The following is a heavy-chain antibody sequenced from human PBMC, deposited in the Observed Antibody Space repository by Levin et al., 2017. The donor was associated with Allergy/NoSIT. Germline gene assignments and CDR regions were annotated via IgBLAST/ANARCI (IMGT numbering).Heavy chain of an antibody. CDR1: GYTFTGYY. CDR3: AVGATDIVVVPAAIVPPNWFDP. V-gene: IGHV1-2*02. CDR2: INPNSGGT. D-gene: IGHD2-2*02. Sequence: ASVKVSCKASGYTFTGYYMHWVRQAPGQGLEWMGWINPNSGGTNYAQKFQGRVTMTRDTSISTAYMELSRLRSDDTAVYYCAVGATDIVVVPAAIVPPNWFDPWGQGTLVTVSS. J-gene: IGHJ5*02.